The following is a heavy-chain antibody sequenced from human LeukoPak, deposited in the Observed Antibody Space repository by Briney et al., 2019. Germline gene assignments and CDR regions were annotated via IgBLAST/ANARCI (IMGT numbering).Heavy chain of an antibody. CDR1: GFTFGDYA. V-gene: IGHV3-9*01. CDR2: ISWNSGSI. CDR3: AKDTYYYDSSGYLVDAFDI. J-gene: IGHJ3*02. Sequence: PGGSLRLSCTASGFTFGDYAMHWVRQAPGKSLEWVSVISWNSGSIGYADSVKWRFTISRDKAKNFLYLQMNSLRAEDTAVYYCAKDTYYYDSSGYLVDAFDIWGQGTMVTVSS. D-gene: IGHD3-22*01.